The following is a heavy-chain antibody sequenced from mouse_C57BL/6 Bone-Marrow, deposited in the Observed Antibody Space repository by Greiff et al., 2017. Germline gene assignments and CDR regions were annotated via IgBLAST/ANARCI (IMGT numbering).Heavy chain of an antibody. V-gene: IGHV1-72*01. CDR3: ARNYYGSSHWYFDV. D-gene: IGHD1-1*01. Sequence: QVQLKQPGAELVKPGASVKLSCKASGYTFTSYWMHWVKQRPGRGLEWIGRIDPNSGGTKYNEKFKSKATLTVDKPSSTAYMQLSSLTSEDSAVFYCARNYYGSSHWYFDVWGTGTTVTVSS. CDR2: IDPNSGGT. CDR1: GYTFTSYW. J-gene: IGHJ1*03.